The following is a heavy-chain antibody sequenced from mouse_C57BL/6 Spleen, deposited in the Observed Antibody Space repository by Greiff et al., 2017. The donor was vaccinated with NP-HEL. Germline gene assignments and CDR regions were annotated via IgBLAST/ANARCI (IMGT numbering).Heavy chain of an antibody. Sequence: QVQLKQSGPELVKPGASVKISCKASGYSFTSYYIHWVKQRPGQGLEWIGWIYPGSGNTKYNEKFKGKATLTADTSSSTAYMQLSSLTSEDSAVYYCARGLGPYAMDYWGQGTSVTVSS. CDR3: ARGLGPYAMDY. J-gene: IGHJ4*01. CDR1: GYSFTSYY. CDR2: IYPGSGNT. V-gene: IGHV1-66*01. D-gene: IGHD4-1*01.